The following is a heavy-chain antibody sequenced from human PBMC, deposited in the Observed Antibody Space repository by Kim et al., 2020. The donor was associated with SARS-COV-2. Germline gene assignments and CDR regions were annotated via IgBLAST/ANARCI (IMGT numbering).Heavy chain of an antibody. CDR3: ARDLGYCSGGSCFPLDY. D-gene: IGHD2-15*01. V-gene: IGHV3-48*02. Sequence: SVKGRLTISRDNAKNSLYLQMNSLRDEDTAGYYCARDLGYCSGGSCFPLDYWGQGTLVTVSS. J-gene: IGHJ4*02.